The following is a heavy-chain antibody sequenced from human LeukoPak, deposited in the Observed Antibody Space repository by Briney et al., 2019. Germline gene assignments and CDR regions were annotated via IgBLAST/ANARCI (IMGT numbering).Heavy chain of an antibody. D-gene: IGHD3-3*01. Sequence: SETLSLTCTVSGGSISSSSYYWGWIRQPPGKGLEWIGSTSYSGSTYYSPSLKSPVTISMDMSKNQFSLELSSVTAADTAVYYCARVIIADFWSGYHRYYYYYMDVWGKGTTVTVSS. CDR3: ARVIIADFWSGYHRYYYYYMDV. V-gene: IGHV4-39*07. J-gene: IGHJ6*03. CDR2: TSYSGST. CDR1: GGSISSSSYY.